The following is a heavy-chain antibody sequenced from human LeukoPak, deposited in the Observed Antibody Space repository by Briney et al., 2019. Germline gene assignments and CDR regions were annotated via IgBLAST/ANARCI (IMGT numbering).Heavy chain of an antibody. Sequence: ASVKVSCKASGYTFTSYDINWVRQAPGQGLEWMGWISAYNGNTNYAQKFQGRVTITADKSTSTAYMELSSLRSEDTAVYYCASSAAADYYYYYMDVWGKGTTVTVSS. CDR1: GYTFTSYD. J-gene: IGHJ6*03. CDR2: ISAYNGNT. V-gene: IGHV1-18*01. CDR3: ASSAAADYYYYYMDV. D-gene: IGHD6-13*01.